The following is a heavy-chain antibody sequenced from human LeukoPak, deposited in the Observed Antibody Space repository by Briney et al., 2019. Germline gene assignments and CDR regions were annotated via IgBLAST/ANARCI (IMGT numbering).Heavy chain of an antibody. CDR1: GGTFISYA. CDR2: IIPIFGTA. V-gene: IGHV1-69*05. Sequence: ASVKVSCKPSGGTFISYAISGVRQAPGQGLEWMGGIIPIFGTANYAQKFQGRVTITTDESTSTAYMELSSLRSEDTAVYYCASFGYDILTGRIGSIDYWGQGTLVTVSS. D-gene: IGHD3-9*01. CDR3: ASFGYDILTGRIGSIDY. J-gene: IGHJ4*02.